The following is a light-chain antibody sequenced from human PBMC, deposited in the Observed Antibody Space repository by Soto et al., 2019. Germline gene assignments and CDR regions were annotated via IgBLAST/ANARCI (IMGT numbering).Light chain of an antibody. CDR1: TGAVTSGHY. V-gene: IGLV7-46*01. J-gene: IGLJ2*01. Sequence: QAVVTQEPSLTVSPGGTVTLTCGSSTGAVTSGHYPYWFQQKPGQAPRTLIYDTSNKHSWTPARFSGSLLGGKAALTLSGAQPEDEDEYYCLLSYSGARPYVVFGGGTQLTVL. CDR3: LLSYSGARPYVV. CDR2: DTS.